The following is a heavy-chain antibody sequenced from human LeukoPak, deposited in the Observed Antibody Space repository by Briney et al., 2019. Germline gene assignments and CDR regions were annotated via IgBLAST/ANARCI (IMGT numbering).Heavy chain of an antibody. V-gene: IGHV3-23*01. CDR1: GFTFAHYA. CDR3: AKNWFDP. CDR2: ISGGGDRT. Sequence: GGSLRLSCAASGFTFAHYAMNWVRQAPGKGLEWVSGISGGGDRTYHADSVEGRFTISRDNSRNTLYLQMNSLRAEDTAVYYCAKNWFDPWGQGTLVTVSS. J-gene: IGHJ5*02.